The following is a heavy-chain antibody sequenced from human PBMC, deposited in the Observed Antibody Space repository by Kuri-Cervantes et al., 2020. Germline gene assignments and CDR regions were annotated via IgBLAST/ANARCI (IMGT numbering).Heavy chain of an antibody. CDR2: IYHSGST. CDR3: ARALGNHHLLFYEDFDP. Sequence: SETLSLTCAVSGGSISSGGYSWSWIRQPPGKGLEWIGYIYHSGSTYYNPSLKSRVTISVDRSKIQFSLKLSSVTAADTAVYYCARALGNHHLLFYEDFDPWGQGTLVTVSS. J-gene: IGHJ5*02. CDR1: GGSISSGGYS. V-gene: IGHV4-30-2*01. D-gene: IGHD2-2*01.